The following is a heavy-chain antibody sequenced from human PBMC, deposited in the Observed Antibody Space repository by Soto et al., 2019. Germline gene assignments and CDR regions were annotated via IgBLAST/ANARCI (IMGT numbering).Heavy chain of an antibody. CDR2: IYYSGGP. Sequence: PSETLSLTCTVSGDSISSSGFYWGWIRQPPGKGLEWIGSIYYSGGPYYNPSLKSRVTISVDTSKNQFSLKLSSVTAAATAVYYCARHKQWLALGLGWGQGTLVTVSS. V-gene: IGHV4-39*01. CDR1: GDSISSSGFY. J-gene: IGHJ4*02. D-gene: IGHD6-19*01. CDR3: ARHKQWLALGLG.